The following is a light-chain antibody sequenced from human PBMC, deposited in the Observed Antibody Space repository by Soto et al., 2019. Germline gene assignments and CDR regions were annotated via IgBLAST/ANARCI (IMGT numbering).Light chain of an antibody. CDR1: SGHSNYA. J-gene: IGLJ2*01. CDR3: QTWGPGIVV. Sequence: QSVLTQSPSASASLGASVKLTCTLRSGHSNYAITWHQQQPERGPRYLMKVYNDGSHSRGAGIPDRLSGSSSGAERSLNITSLQPEDEADYYCQTWGPGIVVFGGGNKRTVL. CDR2: VYNDGSH. V-gene: IGLV4-69*01.